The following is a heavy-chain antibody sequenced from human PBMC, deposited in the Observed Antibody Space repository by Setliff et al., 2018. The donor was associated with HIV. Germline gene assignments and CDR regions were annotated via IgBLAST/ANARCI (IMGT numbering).Heavy chain of an antibody. J-gene: IGHJ6*03. CDR1: GGSISRSSYY. CDR3: ARRVLRLGYYYMDV. V-gene: IGHV4-39*07. D-gene: IGHD3-16*01. Sequence: SETLSLTCTVSGGSISRSSYYWGWIRQPPGKGLEWIGSIYYSGSTYYNPSLKSRVTISVDTSKNQFSLKLSSVTAADTAVYYCARRVLRLGYYYMDVWGKGTTVTVSS. CDR2: IYYSGST.